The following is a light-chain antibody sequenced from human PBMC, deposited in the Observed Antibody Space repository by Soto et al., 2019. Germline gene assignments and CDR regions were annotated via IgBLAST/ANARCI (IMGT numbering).Light chain of an antibody. CDR2: SAS. J-gene: IGKJ2*01. CDR3: QQYNDWYT. CDR1: HSVSSN. V-gene: IGKV3-15*01. Sequence: VVMTQSPATLSVSPGQRATLSCWASHSVSSNLAWYQQKPGQAPRLLIYSASIRATGIPARFSGSGSGTEFPLTINSLQSEDFAGDYCQQYNDWYTFGQGTKLEI.